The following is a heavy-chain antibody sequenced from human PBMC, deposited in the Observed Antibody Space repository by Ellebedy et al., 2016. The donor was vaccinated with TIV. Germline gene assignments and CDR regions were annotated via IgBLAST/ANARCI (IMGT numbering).Heavy chain of an antibody. CDR3: AREGGYSGYENFDY. D-gene: IGHD5-12*01. CDR2: ISSSSSYI. Sequence: PGGSLRLSCAASGFTFSTYGMHWVRQAPGKGLEWVSSISSSSSYIYYADSVKGRFTISRDNAKNSLYLQINSLRAEDTAVYYCAREGGYSGYENFDYWGQGTLVTVSS. J-gene: IGHJ4*02. V-gene: IGHV3-21*01. CDR1: GFTFSTYG.